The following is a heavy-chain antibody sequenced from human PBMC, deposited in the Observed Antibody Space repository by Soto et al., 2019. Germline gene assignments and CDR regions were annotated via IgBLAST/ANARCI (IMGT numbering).Heavy chain of an antibody. Sequence: QVQLVESGGGLVKPGGSLRLSCEASGFTFGDYYMTWIRQAPGKGHEWVSFIGNRGTGIYYADSVKGRFTIFRDNAKNSLYLQMNSLRAEDTAMYYCARDLRAVGMASRFDPWGQGTLVTVSS. J-gene: IGHJ5*02. CDR3: ARDLRAVGMASRFDP. D-gene: IGHD6-13*01. CDR2: IGNRGTGI. CDR1: GFTFGDYY. V-gene: IGHV3-11*01.